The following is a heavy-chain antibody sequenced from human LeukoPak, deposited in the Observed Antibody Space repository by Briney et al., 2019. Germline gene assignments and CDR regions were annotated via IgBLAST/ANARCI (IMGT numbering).Heavy chain of an antibody. J-gene: IGHJ4*02. CDR1: GFTFSSYG. V-gene: IGHV3-33*01. D-gene: IGHD3-10*01. CDR2: IWYAGSNK. CDR3: APLWFGELLSLDY. Sequence: RGGSLRLSCAASGFTFSSYGMHWVRQAPAKGLEWVAVIWYAGSNKYYADSVKGRFTISRDNSKNTLYLQMNSLRAEDTAVYYCAPLWFGELLSLDYWGQGTLVTVSS.